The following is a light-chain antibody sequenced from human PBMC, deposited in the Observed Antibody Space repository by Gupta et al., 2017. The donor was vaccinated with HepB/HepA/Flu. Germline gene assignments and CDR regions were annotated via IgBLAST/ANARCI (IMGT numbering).Light chain of an antibody. V-gene: IGLV4-60*03. Sequence: QPVLTQSSSASASLGSSVKLTCTLTSGHSSYIIHWHQQQTGQAPRCLMKLEPTGTYQKASGVPDRFSGSSSGTDRFLTISNLQSEDEADYYCETWDSNTWVFGGGTKLTVL. J-gene: IGLJ3*02. CDR1: SGHSSYI. CDR3: ETWDSNTWV. CDR2: LEPTGTY.